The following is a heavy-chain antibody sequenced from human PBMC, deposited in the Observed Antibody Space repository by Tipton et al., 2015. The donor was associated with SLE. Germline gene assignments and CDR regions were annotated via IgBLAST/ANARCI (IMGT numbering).Heavy chain of an antibody. D-gene: IGHD3/OR15-3a*01. Sequence: GSLRLSCALSEFTYGYYTIHWVRQAPGRGLEWVALITWDGSGTYYADSVVGRFTISRDNAKTRLYLQMNSLRVEDTAVYYCVGGLGDYWGRGTLVTVSS. V-gene: IGHV3-43*01. CDR3: VGGLGDY. CDR2: ITWDGSGT. J-gene: IGHJ4*02. CDR1: EFTYGYYT.